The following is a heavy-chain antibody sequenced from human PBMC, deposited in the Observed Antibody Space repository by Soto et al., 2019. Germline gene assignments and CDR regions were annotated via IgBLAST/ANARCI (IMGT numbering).Heavy chain of an antibody. V-gene: IGHV3-23*01. Sequence: GGSLRLSCAASGFTFSSYAMSWVRQAPGKGLEWVSAISGSGGSTYYADSVKGRFTISRDNSKNTLYLQMNSLRAEDTAVYYCARKYDSSGYYSFYYYYGMDVWGQGTTVTVSS. J-gene: IGHJ6*02. CDR2: ISGSGGST. CDR3: ARKYDSSGYYSFYYYYGMDV. CDR1: GFTFSSYA. D-gene: IGHD3-22*01.